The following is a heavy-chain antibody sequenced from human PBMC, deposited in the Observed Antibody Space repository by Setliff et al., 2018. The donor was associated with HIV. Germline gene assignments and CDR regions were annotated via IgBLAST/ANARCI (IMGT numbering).Heavy chain of an antibody. D-gene: IGHD3-22*01. Sequence: PGGSLRLSCAASGFTFSSYAMHWVRQAPGKGPEWVAVISYDGSNKYYADSVKGRLTISRDNSKNTLYLQMNSLRAEDTAVYCCARSKGHLYYDDDTGYVLRAFDIWGQGTMVTVSS. V-gene: IGHV3-30*04. CDR3: ARSKGHLYYDDDTGYVLRAFDI. J-gene: IGHJ3*02. CDR2: ISYDGSNK. CDR1: GFTFSSYA.